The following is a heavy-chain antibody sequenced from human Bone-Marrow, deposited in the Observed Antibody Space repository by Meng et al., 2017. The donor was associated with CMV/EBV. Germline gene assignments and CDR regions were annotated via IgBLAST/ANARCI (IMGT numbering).Heavy chain of an antibody. CDR1: ESIFTNDW. CDR2: IYPGDSDT. CDR3: ARWGSSSKRGFDY. Sequence: KVSCKGSESIFTNDWIAWVRQVPGKGLEWMGIIYPGDSDTRYSPSFQGQVTISADKSISTAYLQWSSLKASDTAMYYCARWGSSSKRGFDYWGQGTLVTVSS. D-gene: IGHD6-6*01. J-gene: IGHJ4*02. V-gene: IGHV5-51*01.